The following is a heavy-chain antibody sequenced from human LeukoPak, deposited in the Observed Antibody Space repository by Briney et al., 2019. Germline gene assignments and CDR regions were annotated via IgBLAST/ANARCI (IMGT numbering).Heavy chain of an antibody. Sequence: SETLSLTCTVSGGSIGSGSYYWAWIRQHPGKGLEWIGYIYYSGSTYYNPSLKSRVTVSEDTSKNQFSLKLTSVTAADTAVYYCASRAPSAGYFDLWGRGTLVSVSS. CDR1: GGSIGSGSYY. J-gene: IGHJ2*01. CDR3: ASRAPSAGYFDL. CDR2: IYYSGST. V-gene: IGHV4-31*03.